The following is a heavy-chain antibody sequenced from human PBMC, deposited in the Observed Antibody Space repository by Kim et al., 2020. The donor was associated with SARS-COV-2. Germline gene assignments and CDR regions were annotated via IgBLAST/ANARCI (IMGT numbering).Heavy chain of an antibody. J-gene: IGHJ4*02. CDR3: ARGHLGELSSNDY. V-gene: IGHV3-74*01. Sequence: DSVKGRLTISRDNAKNTLYLQMNRLRAEDTAVYYCARGHLGELSSNDYWGQGTLVTVSS. D-gene: IGHD3-16*02.